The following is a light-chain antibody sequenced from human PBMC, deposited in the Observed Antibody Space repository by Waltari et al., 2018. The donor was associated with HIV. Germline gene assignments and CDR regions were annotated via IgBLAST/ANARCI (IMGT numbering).Light chain of an antibody. CDR3: QQRSDWPPT. CDR1: QSVGSY. Sequence: EIVLTQSPATLSLSPGERANLSCRASQSVGSYLGWYQQKPGQAPRLLIYDASNRATVIPARFIGSGSGTDFTLTISSLEPEDFAVYYCQQRSDWPPTFGQGTKVEIK. J-gene: IGKJ1*01. V-gene: IGKV3-11*01. CDR2: DAS.